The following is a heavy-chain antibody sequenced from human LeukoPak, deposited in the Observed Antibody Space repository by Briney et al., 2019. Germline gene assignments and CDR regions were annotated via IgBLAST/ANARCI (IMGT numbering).Heavy chain of an antibody. D-gene: IGHD4-11*01. CDR3: AKAPSGYSKNYYFDY. Sequence: GGSLRLSCAASGFTFSSYSMHWVRQAPGKGLEWVAVISYDGSNKYYADSVKGRFTISRDNSKNTLYLQMNSLRAEDTAVYYCAKAPSGYSKNYYFDYWGQGTLVTVSS. CDR2: ISYDGSNK. V-gene: IGHV3-30*18. J-gene: IGHJ4*02. CDR1: GFTFSSYS.